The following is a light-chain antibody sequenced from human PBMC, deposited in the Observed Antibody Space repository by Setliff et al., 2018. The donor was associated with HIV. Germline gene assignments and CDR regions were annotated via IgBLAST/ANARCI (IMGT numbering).Light chain of an antibody. CDR3: KSYTGSSPLYV. Sequence: QSALAQPASVSGTPGQSITISCIGTNSDVGGYNYVSWYQQHPGKAPKLLIYAVSDRPSGVSRRFSGSKSGNTASLTISGLQAEDEADYYCKSYTGSSPLYVFGSGTKVTVL. J-gene: IGLJ1*01. V-gene: IGLV2-14*03. CDR1: NSDVGGYNY. CDR2: AVS.